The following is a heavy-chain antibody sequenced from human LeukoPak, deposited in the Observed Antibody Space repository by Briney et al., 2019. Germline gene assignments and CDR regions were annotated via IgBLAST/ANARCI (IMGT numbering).Heavy chain of an antibody. J-gene: IGHJ4*01. D-gene: IGHD3-10*01. CDR3: ARDLQYGTGSYPLY. Sequence: GGSLRLSCAASGFXFSSYWIHWVRQVPGEGLVWVSRINSDGSITNYADSVKGRFTISRDNARNTLYVQMNSLRAEDTAVYYCARDLQYGTGSYPLYWGHGTLVTVSS. CDR2: INSDGSIT. CDR1: GFXFSSYW. V-gene: IGHV3-74*01.